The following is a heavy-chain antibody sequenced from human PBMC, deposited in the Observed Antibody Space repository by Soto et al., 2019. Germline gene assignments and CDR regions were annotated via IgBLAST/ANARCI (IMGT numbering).Heavy chain of an antibody. V-gene: IGHV4-59*02. CDR1: GGSVSSYY. Sequence: PSETLSLTCTVSGGSVSSYYWSWIRQPPGKGLEWIGYIYSSGSTDYNPSLNSRVTLSVDTSKNQFSLKLSSVTAADTAVYYCARENRCVNAVCLDPFDLWGQGIQITVSS. J-gene: IGHJ4*02. CDR3: ARENRCVNAVCLDPFDL. D-gene: IGHD2-8*01. CDR2: IYSSGST.